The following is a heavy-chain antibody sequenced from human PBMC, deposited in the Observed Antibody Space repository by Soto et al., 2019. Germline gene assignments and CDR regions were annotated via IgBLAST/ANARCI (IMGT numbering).Heavy chain of an antibody. CDR1: GFTFSRYT. Sequence: EVQLVESGGGLVNPGGSLRLSCAASGFTFSRYTMNWVRQTPGKGLEWLSSISGSNTNINYADSVRGRFTISRNNAKESLFRQMNSLRVGDTAVYYCARDPYSGSWPRGDSWGHGTLVTVSS. J-gene: IGHJ5*01. D-gene: IGHD6-13*01. V-gene: IGHV3-21*01. CDR3: ARDPYSGSWPRGDS. CDR2: ISGSNTNI.